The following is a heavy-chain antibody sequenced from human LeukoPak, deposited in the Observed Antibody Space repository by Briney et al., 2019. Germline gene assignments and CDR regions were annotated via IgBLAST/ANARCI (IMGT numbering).Heavy chain of an antibody. CDR2: INTNAGNP. D-gene: IGHD3-10*01. CDR3: ARGRVRPRSPHDY. Sequence: ASVKVPCQASRYTLTSYAMNWVRQAAAQGVECMGGINTNAGNPTYAQGFTGRFVFSLDPSVSTAYLQISSLQAEDTAVYYCARGRVRPRSPHDYWGQGTLVTVCS. CDR1: RYTLTSYA. V-gene: IGHV7-4-1*02. J-gene: IGHJ4*02.